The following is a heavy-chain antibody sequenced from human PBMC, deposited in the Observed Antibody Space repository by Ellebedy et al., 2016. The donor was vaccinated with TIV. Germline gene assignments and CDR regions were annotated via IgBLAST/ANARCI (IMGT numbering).Heavy chain of an antibody. D-gene: IGHD6-13*01. J-gene: IGHJ6*03. CDR1: GFTFSSYG. Sequence: GESLKISXAASGFTFSSYGMHWVRQAPGKGLEWVAFISYDGSNKYYADSVKGRFTISRDKSKNTLYLQMNSLRAEDTAVYYCAKDFLGSSWYALRGSYYYMDVWGKGTTVTVSS. V-gene: IGHV3-30*18. CDR3: AKDFLGSSWYALRGSYYYMDV. CDR2: ISYDGSNK.